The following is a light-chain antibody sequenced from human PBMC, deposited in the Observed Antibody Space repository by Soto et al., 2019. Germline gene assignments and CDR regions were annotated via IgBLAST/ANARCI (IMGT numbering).Light chain of an antibody. CDR1: QSVNNF. Sequence: EIVLTQSPGTLSLSPGDRATLSCRASQSVNNFLAWYQQKPGQAPRLLIYGASRRATGIPDRFTGSGSGTDFTLTISRLEPEDFAVYYCQQYVSSPWAFGQGTKVDIK. CDR2: GAS. CDR3: QQYVSSPWA. V-gene: IGKV3-20*01. J-gene: IGKJ1*01.